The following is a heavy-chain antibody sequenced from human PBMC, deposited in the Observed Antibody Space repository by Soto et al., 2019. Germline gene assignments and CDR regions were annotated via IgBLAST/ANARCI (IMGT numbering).Heavy chain of an antibody. D-gene: IGHD3-16*02. V-gene: IGHV3-30*03. CDR2: ISHDGDKE. CDR3: VASALSFDF. Sequence: GGSLRLSCAASGFTVSGNYMSWVRQTPGKGLEWLAVISHDGDKEHISDSVKGRFAISRDNSKNTLYLQISSLKDEDTAVYQCVASALSFDFWGQGTPVTVSS. J-gene: IGHJ4*02. CDR1: GFTVSGNY.